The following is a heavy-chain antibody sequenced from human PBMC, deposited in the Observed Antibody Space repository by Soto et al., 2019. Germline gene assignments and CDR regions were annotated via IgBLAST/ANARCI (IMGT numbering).Heavy chain of an antibody. CDR2: INHSGNT. Sequence: QVQLQQWGAGLLKPSETLSLTCAVSGGSFSGYYGSWIRQPPGKGRERIGEINHSGNTNYNPALKSRVTILVDTSKNQVSLKLSSVTAADTAVYYCARTGGMDVWGQGTTVTVSS. CDR3: ARTGGMDV. CDR1: GGSFSGYY. J-gene: IGHJ6*02. V-gene: IGHV4-34*01.